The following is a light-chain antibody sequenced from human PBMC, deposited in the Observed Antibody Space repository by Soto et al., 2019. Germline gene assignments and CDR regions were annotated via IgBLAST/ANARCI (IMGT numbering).Light chain of an antibody. Sequence: EFVLTQSPATLSLSPGERATLSCRASQSVNSNLAWYQQKPGQAPRLLIYAASTRATGIPARFSGGGSGTEFTLTISSLQSEDFAVYYCQQCYNWPLTFGGGTKVDIK. J-gene: IGKJ4*01. V-gene: IGKV3-15*01. CDR1: QSVNSN. CDR3: QQCYNWPLT. CDR2: AAS.